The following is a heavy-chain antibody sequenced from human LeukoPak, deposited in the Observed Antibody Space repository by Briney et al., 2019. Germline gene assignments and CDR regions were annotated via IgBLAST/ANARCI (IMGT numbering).Heavy chain of an antibody. CDR2: IHTSGST. D-gene: IGHD6-19*01. CDR3: ARDRQQWLGDAFDI. Sequence: PSETLSLTCTVSGGSITSYYWTWIRQPAGKGLEWIGRIHTSGSTNYNPSLKSRVTMSVDTSKNQFSLRLSSVTAADTAVYYCARDRQQWLGDAFDIWGQGTMVTVSS. V-gene: IGHV4-4*07. J-gene: IGHJ3*02. CDR1: GGSITSYY.